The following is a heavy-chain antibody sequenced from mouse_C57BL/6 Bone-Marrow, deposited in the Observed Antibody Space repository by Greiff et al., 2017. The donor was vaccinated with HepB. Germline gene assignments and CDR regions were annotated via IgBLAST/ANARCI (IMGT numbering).Heavy chain of an antibody. V-gene: IGHV1-15*01. D-gene: IGHD1-1*01. CDR3: TRPHTLREYCDY. Sequence: QVQLKESGAELVRPGASVTLSCKASGYTFTDYEMHWVKQTPVHGLEWIGAIDPETGGTAYNQKFKGKAILTADKSSSTAYMELRSLTSEDSAVYYCTRPHTLREYCDYWGQGTTLTVSS. J-gene: IGHJ2*01. CDR1: GYTFTDYE. CDR2: IDPETGGT.